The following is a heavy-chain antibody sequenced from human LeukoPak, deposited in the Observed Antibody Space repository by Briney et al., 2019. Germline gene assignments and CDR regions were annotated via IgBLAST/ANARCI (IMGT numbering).Heavy chain of an antibody. D-gene: IGHD1-26*01. CDR1: GGSISSGSYY. CDR3: ARGNKWELLFDY. J-gene: IGHJ4*02. CDR2: IYTSGST. Sequence: PSETLSLTCTVSGGSISSGSYYWSWIRQPAGKGLEWIGRIYTSGSTNYNPSLKSRVTISVDTSKNQFSLKLSSVTAADTAVYHCARGNKWELLFDYWGQGTLVTVSS. V-gene: IGHV4-61*02.